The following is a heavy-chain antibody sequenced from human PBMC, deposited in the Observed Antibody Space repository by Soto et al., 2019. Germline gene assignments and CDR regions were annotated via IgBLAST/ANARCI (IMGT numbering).Heavy chain of an antibody. CDR2: ISGSGGST. V-gene: IGHV3-23*01. D-gene: IGHD2-2*01. CDR1: GFTFSSYA. Sequence: EVQLLESGGGLVQPGGSLRLSCAASGFTFSSYAMSWVRQAPGKGLEWVSAISGSGGSTYYADFVKGRFTISRDNSKNTLYVQMNSLRAEDTAVYYCAKDGYCSSTSCFDAFDIWGQGTMVTVSS. J-gene: IGHJ3*02. CDR3: AKDGYCSSTSCFDAFDI.